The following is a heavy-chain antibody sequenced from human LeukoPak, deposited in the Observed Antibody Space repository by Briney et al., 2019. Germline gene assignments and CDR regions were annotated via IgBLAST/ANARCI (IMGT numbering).Heavy chain of an antibody. V-gene: IGHV1-8*01. J-gene: IGHJ6*02. Sequence: ASVKVSCKASGYTFTSYDINWVRQATGQGLEWMGWMNPNSGNTGYAQKFQGRVTMTRNTSISTAYMELSSLRSEDTAVYYCARFDWAMYYYYYYGMDVWGQGTTVTVSS. CDR1: GYTFTSYD. CDR3: ARFDWAMYYYYYYGMDV. D-gene: IGHD3-9*01. CDR2: MNPNSGNT.